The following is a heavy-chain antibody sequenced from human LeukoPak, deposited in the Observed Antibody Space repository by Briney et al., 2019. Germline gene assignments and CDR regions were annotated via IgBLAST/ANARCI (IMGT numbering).Heavy chain of an antibody. CDR3: ARDIVVVPAATKPSYYYYGMDV. CDR2: IYYSGST. Sequence: SQTLSLTCTVSGGSISSGGYYWSWIRQHPGQGLEWIGYIYYSGSTYYNPSLKSRVTISVDTSKNQFSLKLSSVTAADTAVYYCARDIVVVPAATKPSYYYYGMDVWGQGTTVTVS. D-gene: IGHD2-2*01. CDR1: GGSISSGGYY. V-gene: IGHV4-31*03. J-gene: IGHJ6*02.